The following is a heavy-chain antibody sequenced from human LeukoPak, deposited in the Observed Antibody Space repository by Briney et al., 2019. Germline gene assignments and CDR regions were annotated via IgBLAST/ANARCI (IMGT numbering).Heavy chain of an antibody. CDR1: GYSFTSYW. CDR3: ARHYDFWSGYTALDH. Sequence: GESLKISCKGSGYSFTSYWIGWVRQMPGKGLEWMGLIYPGDSDTRYSPSFQGQVTFSADKSISTAYVQWSSLKASDTAMYYCARHYDFWSGYTALDHWGQGTLVTVSS. J-gene: IGHJ5*02. D-gene: IGHD3-3*01. CDR2: IYPGDSDT. V-gene: IGHV5-51*01.